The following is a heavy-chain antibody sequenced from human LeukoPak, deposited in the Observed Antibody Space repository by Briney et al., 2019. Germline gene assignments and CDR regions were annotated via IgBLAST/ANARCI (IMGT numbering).Heavy chain of an antibody. CDR1: GFTFSSYE. D-gene: IGHD2-15*01. V-gene: IGHV3-48*03. CDR2: ISSSGTTI. J-gene: IGHJ5*02. Sequence: GGSLRLSCAASGFTFSSYEMNWVRQAPGKGLEWVADISSSGTTIHYADSLKGRFTISRDNAKNSLYLQLNSLRAEDTAVYYCAGQSRLGYCSGGSCYSQPFDPWGQGTLVTVSS. CDR3: AGQSRLGYCSGGSCYSQPFDP.